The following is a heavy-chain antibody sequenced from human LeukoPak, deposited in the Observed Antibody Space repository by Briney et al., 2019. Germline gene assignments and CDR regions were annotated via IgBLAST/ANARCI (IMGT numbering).Heavy chain of an antibody. Sequence: SSETLSLTCTVSGGSISSYYWSWIRQPPGKGLEWIGYIYYSGSTYYNPSLKSRATISVDTSKSQFSLKLSSVTVADTAVYYCARQGPLYYYDGSGYYYVWFDPWGQGTLVTVSS. J-gene: IGHJ5*02. D-gene: IGHD3-22*01. CDR1: GGSISSYY. CDR2: IYYSGST. CDR3: ARQGPLYYYDGSGYYYVWFDP. V-gene: IGHV4-59*06.